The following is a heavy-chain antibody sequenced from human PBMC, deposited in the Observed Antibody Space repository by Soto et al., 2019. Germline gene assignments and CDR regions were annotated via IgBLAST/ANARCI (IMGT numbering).Heavy chain of an antibody. CDR1: GFTYSSHG. V-gene: IGHV3-23*01. CDR2: LSRGGGST. D-gene: IGHD5-12*01. CDR3: ARDGQYRADGFDI. J-gene: IGHJ3*02. Sequence: EAQLLESGGELIQPGGSLRLSCAASGFTYSSHGMSWVRQAPGKGLEWIAGLSRGGGSTYYADPVKGRFTISRDNSKNTLDLITNRLRVEDTALYYCARDGQYRADGFDIGGQVTMVTVSS.